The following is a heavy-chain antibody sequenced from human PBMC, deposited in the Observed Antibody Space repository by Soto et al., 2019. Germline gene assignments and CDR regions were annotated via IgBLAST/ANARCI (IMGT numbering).Heavy chain of an antibody. Sequence: PGGSLRLSCTASGLAFSNYAMSWFRQAPGKGLEWVSGVSGRDGSTYYADSVKGRFTISRDNSKNTLHLQVNTLRAEDTAVYYCATRNYYDNRGYYYYYFDFWGQGTLVTVSS. D-gene: IGHD3-22*01. CDR2: VSGRDGST. CDR3: ATRNYYDNRGYYYYYFDF. CDR1: GLAFSNYA. V-gene: IGHV3-23*01. J-gene: IGHJ4*02.